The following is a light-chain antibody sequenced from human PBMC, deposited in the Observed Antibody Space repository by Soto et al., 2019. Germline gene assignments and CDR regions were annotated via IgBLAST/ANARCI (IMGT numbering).Light chain of an antibody. J-gene: IGKJ1*01. Sequence: DIQMTQSPSTLSASEGDRVTITWRASQSISSYLNWYQQKPGKAPKLLIYAASSLQSGVPSRFSGSGSGTDFTLTISSLQPEDFATYYCQQSYSTPPWTFGQGTKVDIK. CDR2: AAS. CDR1: QSISSY. V-gene: IGKV1-39*01. CDR3: QQSYSTPPWT.